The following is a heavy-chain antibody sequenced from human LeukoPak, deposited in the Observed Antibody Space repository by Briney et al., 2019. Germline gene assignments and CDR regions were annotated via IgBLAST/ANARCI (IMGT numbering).Heavy chain of an antibody. CDR3: AKDLTQLVLAFDI. CDR1: GFTFGDYA. Sequence: QSGGSLRLSCAASGFTFGDYAIHWVRQAPGKGLEWVSLISENGGRTYYADSVKGRFTISRDNRKNSLYLQMDSLRTEDSALYYCAKDLTQLVLAFDIWGQGTMVTVSS. D-gene: IGHD6-13*01. J-gene: IGHJ3*02. V-gene: IGHV3-43*02. CDR2: ISENGGRT.